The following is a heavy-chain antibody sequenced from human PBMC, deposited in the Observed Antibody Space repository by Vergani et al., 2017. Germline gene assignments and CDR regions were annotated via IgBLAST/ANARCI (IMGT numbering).Heavy chain of an antibody. CDR1: GFTVSSYW. CDR3: ARDHGSKYYGDWYFDL. V-gene: IGHV3-74*01. Sequence: EVQLVESGGGLVQPGGSLRLSCAASGFTVSSYWMHWVRQAPGKGLVWVSRMNSDGSSTSYADSVKGRFTISRDNAKNTLYLQMNSLKTEDTAVYYCARDHGSKYYGDWYFDLWGRGTLVTVSS. CDR2: MNSDGSST. J-gene: IGHJ2*01. D-gene: IGHD4-17*01.